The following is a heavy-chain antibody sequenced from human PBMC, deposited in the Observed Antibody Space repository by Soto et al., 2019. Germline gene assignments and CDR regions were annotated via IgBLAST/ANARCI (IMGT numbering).Heavy chain of an antibody. D-gene: IGHD3-16*02. CDR3: AREARPMITFGGVIVYFDY. V-gene: IGHV3-66*01. J-gene: IGHJ4*02. CDR1: GFTVSSNY. CDR2: IYSGGST. Sequence: GGSLRLSCAASGFTVSSNYMSWVRQAPGKGLEWVSVIYSGGSTYYADSVKGRFAISRDNSKNTLYLQMNSLRAEDTAVYYCAREARPMITFGGVIVYFDYWGQRTLVTVSS.